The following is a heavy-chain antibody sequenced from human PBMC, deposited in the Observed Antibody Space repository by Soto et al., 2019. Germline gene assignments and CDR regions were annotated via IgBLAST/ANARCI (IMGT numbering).Heavy chain of an antibody. V-gene: IGHV4-31*03. Sequence: SETLSLTCTVSGGTISSGSYYWSWIHQHPGKGLEWIGYIYYSGSTYYNPSLKSRVTISVDTSKNQFSLKMSSVTAADPAVYYCARDSHLYNCNYFDYWGQGTLVTVSS. J-gene: IGHJ4*02. CDR3: ARDSHLYNCNYFDY. CDR2: IYYSGST. CDR1: GGTISSGSYY. D-gene: IGHD1-20*01.